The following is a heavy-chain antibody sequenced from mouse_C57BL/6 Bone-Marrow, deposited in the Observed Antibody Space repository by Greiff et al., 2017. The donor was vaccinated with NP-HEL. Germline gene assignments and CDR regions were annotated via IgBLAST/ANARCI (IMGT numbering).Heavy chain of an antibody. Sequence: EVQLQESGPELVKPGASVKMSCKASGYTFTDYNMHWVKQSHGKSLEWIGYINPNNGGTSYNQKFKGKATLTVNKSSSTAYMELRSLTSEDSAVYYCADLSGYWYFDVWGTGTTVTVSS. D-gene: IGHD3-2*02. CDR1: GYTFTDYN. CDR3: ADLSGYWYFDV. V-gene: IGHV1-22*01. CDR2: INPNNGGT. J-gene: IGHJ1*03.